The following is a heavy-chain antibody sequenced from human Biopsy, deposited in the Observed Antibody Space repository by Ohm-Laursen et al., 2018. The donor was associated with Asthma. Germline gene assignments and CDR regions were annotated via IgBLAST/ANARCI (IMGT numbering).Heavy chain of an antibody. CDR2: VSSDGHNK. V-gene: IGHV3-30*03. CDR1: GFVFSQCG. D-gene: IGHD3-22*01. Sequence: SLRLSCSASGFVFSQCGMHWVRQGPGKGLEWVALVSSDGHNKYYEDSVKGRFTISRDNSRNRLYLQINRLTVEDSAVYFCARQSGQDYGDSSGFDIWGQGTKVAASS. CDR3: ARQSGQDYGDSSGFDI. J-gene: IGHJ3*02.